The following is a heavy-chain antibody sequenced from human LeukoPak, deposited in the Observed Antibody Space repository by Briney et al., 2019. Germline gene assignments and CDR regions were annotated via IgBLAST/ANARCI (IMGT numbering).Heavy chain of an antibody. J-gene: IGHJ4*02. Sequence: PSETLSLTCAVYGGSFSGYYWSWIRQPPGKGLEWIGEINHSGSTNYNPSLKSRVTISVDTSKNQFSLKLSSVTAADTAVYYCARDRVGLALDYWGQGTLVTVSS. D-gene: IGHD3-16*01. CDR1: GGSFSGYY. V-gene: IGHV4-34*01. CDR3: ARDRVGLALDY. CDR2: INHSGST.